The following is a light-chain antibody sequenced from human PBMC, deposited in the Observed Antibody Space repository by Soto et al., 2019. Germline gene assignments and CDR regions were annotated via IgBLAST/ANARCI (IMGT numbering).Light chain of an antibody. V-gene: IGKV3-20*01. CDR1: QSVSSSY. CDR2: GAS. Sequence: EIVLTQSPGTLSLSPGERATLSCRASQSVSSSYLAWYQQKPGQAPRLLIYGASSRATGIPDRFSGSGSGTDFTLTISRLEPEDFAVYYCQQYSSSPITFGQGTQLDIK. CDR3: QQYSSSPIT. J-gene: IGKJ5*01.